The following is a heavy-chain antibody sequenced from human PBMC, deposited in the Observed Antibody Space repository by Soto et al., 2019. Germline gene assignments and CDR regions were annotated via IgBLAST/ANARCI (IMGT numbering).Heavy chain of an antibody. Sequence: EVQLLESGGGLVQPGGSLRLSCAASGFTFSSYAMSWVRQAPGKGLEWVSAISGSGGSTYYADSVKGRFTISRDNSKNTLYPQMNSLRAEDTAVYYCAKALGLRMVYAIAGMDVWGQGTTVTVSS. CDR1: GFTFSSYA. CDR2: ISGSGGST. CDR3: AKALGLRMVYAIAGMDV. V-gene: IGHV3-23*01. J-gene: IGHJ6*02. D-gene: IGHD2-8*01.